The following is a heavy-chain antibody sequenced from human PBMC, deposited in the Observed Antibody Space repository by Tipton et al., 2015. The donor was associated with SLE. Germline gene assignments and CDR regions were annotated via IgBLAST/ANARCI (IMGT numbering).Heavy chain of an antibody. J-gene: IGHJ6*02. CDR1: GFTFSTYW. CDR2: ISSYGTTT. Sequence: SLRLSCAASGFTFSTYWMHWVRQAPGKGLVWLSRISSYGTTTSYADSVKGRFTISRANANNSLYLQMNSLRLEETAVYYCANGRSANWYYNGMDVGGPGTPVTVSS. D-gene: IGHD7-27*01. V-gene: IGHV3-74*01. CDR3: ANGRSANWYYNGMDV.